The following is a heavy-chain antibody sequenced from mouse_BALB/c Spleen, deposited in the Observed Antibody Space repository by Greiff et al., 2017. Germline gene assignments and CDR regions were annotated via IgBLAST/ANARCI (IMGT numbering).Heavy chain of an antibody. CDR3: ARRLTTVDAMDY. V-gene: IGHV1S34*01. Sequence: LVKTGASVKISCKASGYSFTGYYMHWVKQSHGKSLEWIGYISCYNGATSYNQKFKGKATFTVDTSSSTAYMQFNSLTSEDSAVYYCARRLTTVDAMDYWGQGTSVTVSS. CDR1: GYSFTGYY. D-gene: IGHD1-1*01. J-gene: IGHJ4*01. CDR2: ISCYNGAT.